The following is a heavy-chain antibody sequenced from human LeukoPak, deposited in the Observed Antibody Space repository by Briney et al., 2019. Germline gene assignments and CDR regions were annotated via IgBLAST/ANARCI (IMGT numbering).Heavy chain of an antibody. V-gene: IGHV4-4*02. Sequence: SETLSLTCTVSLDSTTSNFWSWVRQPPGKGLEWIGEIHRSGSPNYNPSLQSRVTISIDRSRNQIALELSFVTAADTAVYYCAREILGGFNPGAYWGQGTLVTVSS. CDR2: IHRSGSP. J-gene: IGHJ4*02. CDR1: LDSTTSNF. D-gene: IGHD1-14*01. CDR3: AREILGGFNPGAY.